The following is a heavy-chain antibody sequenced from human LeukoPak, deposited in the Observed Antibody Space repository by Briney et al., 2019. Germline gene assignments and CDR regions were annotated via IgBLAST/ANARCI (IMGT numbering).Heavy chain of an antibody. CDR2: ISGSGGIT. CDR3: AKTTTGYSSGRYPGWPVDY. D-gene: IGHD6-19*01. Sequence: PGGSPRLSCAASGFTFSSYAIYWVRQAPGKGLEWVSGISGSGGITYFADPVKGRFTISRDNSKNTVYLQMNSLRVEDTAVYYCAKTTTGYSSGRYPGWPVDYWGQGTLVTVSS. V-gene: IGHV3-23*01. CDR1: GFTFSSYA. J-gene: IGHJ4*02.